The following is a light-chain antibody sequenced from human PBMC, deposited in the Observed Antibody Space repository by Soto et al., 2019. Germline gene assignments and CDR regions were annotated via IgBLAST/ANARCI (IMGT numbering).Light chain of an antibody. Sequence: QSVLTQPPSASGTPGQRVTISCSGSSSNIGSNTVNWYQQLPGTAPKLLIYSNNQRPSGVPDRFSGSKSGTSASLAISWLQSEDEADDYCAAWDESLNGPVFGTGTKVTVL. CDR1: SSNIGSNT. CDR2: SNN. V-gene: IGLV1-44*01. J-gene: IGLJ1*01. CDR3: AAWDESLNGPV.